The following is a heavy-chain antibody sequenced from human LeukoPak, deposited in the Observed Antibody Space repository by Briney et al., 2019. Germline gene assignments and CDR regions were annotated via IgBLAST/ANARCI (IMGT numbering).Heavy chain of an antibody. V-gene: IGHV4-4*02. CDR2: IYHSGST. CDR1: GGSISSSNW. CDR3: ARRGGWYIPD. D-gene: IGHD6-19*01. J-gene: IGHJ4*02. Sequence: PSETLSLTCAVSGGSISSSNWWSWVRQPPGKGLEWIGEIYHSGSTNNNPSLKSRVTISVEKSKNQFSLKLSSVTAADTAVYYCARRGGWYIPDWGQGTLVTVSS.